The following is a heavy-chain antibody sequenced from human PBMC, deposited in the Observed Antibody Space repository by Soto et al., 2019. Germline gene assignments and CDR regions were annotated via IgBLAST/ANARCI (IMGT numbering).Heavy chain of an antibody. Sequence: EVQLVESGGGLVQPGGSLRLSCVASGVSFSGNWMAWVRQAPGKGLEWVASINQGGSKTKYVDSAESRLTISRDNAKNSLYLQMNSLRADDTAMYYCARDPDWIEGVAFDIWGQGTMVAVSS. D-gene: IGHD1-1*01. V-gene: IGHV3-7*01. CDR1: GVSFSGNW. CDR2: INQGGSKT. J-gene: IGHJ3*02. CDR3: ARDPDWIEGVAFDI.